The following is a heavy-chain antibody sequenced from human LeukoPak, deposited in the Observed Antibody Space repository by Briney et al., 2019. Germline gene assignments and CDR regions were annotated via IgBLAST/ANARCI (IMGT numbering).Heavy chain of an antibody. CDR1: GFTFSSNG. Sequence: GGSLRLSCVASGFTFSSNGMHWVRQAPGKGLEWVSAISGSGGSTYYADSVKGRFTISRDNSKNTLYLQMNSLRAEDTAVYYCAKDGGEYYDILTGYYPRLYYMDVWGKGTTVTISS. D-gene: IGHD3-9*01. CDR3: AKDGGEYYDILTGYYPRLYYMDV. J-gene: IGHJ6*03. CDR2: ISGSGGST. V-gene: IGHV3-23*01.